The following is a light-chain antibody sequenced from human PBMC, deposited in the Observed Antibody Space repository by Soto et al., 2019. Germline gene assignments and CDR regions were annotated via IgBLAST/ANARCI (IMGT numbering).Light chain of an antibody. J-gene: IGKJ1*01. CDR1: QGISSW. CDR3: QQYKT. Sequence: HMTQPPSFLSASVVHRFTITCRGSQGISSWLAWYQHKPGKAPRLLIYMASSLASGVPLRFSGSGSGTEFPLTISILQPDDLATYYCQQYKTFGHGTNVDIK. CDR2: MAS. V-gene: IGKV1-5*03.